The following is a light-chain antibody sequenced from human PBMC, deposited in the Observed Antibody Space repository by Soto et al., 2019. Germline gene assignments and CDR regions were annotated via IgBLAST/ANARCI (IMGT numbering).Light chain of an antibody. CDR2: DAS. CDR3: QQSYSTPRT. J-gene: IGKJ1*01. Sequence: DIQMTQSPSTLSASVGDRVTITCRASQSISSWLAWYQQKPGKAPNLLIYDASSLESGVPSRFSGSGSGTEFTLTISSLQPDDFATYYCQQSYSTPRTFGQGTKVDIK. CDR1: QSISSW. V-gene: IGKV1-5*01.